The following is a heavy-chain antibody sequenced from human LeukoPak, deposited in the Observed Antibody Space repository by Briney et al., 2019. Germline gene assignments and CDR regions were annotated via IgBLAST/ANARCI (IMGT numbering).Heavy chain of an antibody. CDR3: AKTNTGSSSQSDSFDI. CDR1: GFTFSYYA. CDR2: IRGSGTST. Sequence: GGSLRLSCAASGFTFSYYAMTWVRQAPGKGLEWVSAIRGSGTSTYYADSVQGRFTISRDNSKNTLYPQMNSLRAEDTAVYYCAKTNTGSSSQSDSFDIWGQGTMVTVSS. D-gene: IGHD6-6*01. J-gene: IGHJ3*02. V-gene: IGHV3-23*01.